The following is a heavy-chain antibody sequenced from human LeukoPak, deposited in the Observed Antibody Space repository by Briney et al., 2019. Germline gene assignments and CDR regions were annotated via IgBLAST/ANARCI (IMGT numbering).Heavy chain of an antibody. Sequence: PGRSLRLSCAASGFTFSSNGMHWVRQAPGKGLEWVAVISYDGSNKYYADSVKGRFTISRDNSKNTLYLQMNSLRAEDTAVYYCAKEGYSRDFDYWGQGTLVTVSS. V-gene: IGHV3-30*18. CDR2: ISYDGSNK. D-gene: IGHD5-18*01. CDR3: AKEGYSRDFDY. J-gene: IGHJ4*02. CDR1: GFTFSSNG.